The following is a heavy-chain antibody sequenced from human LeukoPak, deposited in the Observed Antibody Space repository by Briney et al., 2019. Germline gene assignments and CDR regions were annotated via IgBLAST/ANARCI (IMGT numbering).Heavy chain of an antibody. CDR1: GYTFTSYG. CDR3: ARDPVAGTTHYYYYYYYMDV. D-gene: IGHD6-19*01. J-gene: IGHJ6*03. Sequence: ASVKVSCKASGYTFTSYGISWVRQAPGQGLEWMGWINPNSGGTNYAQKFYARVTMTRDTSISTAYMELSRLRSDDTAVYYCARDPVAGTTHYYYYYYYMDVWGKGTTVTVSS. CDR2: INPNSGGT. V-gene: IGHV1-2*02.